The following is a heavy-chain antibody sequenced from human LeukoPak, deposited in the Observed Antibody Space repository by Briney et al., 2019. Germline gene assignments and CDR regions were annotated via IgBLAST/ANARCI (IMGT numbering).Heavy chain of an antibody. V-gene: IGHV3-74*01. CDR1: GFTFSSYW. CDR2: INSDGSST. Sequence: GGSLRLSCAASGFTFSSYWMHWVRQAPGKGLAWVSRINSDGSSTSYADSVKGRFTISRDNAKNSLFLQMHSLTAEDTAMYYCARDLHPERAAAGDDPFDIWGQGTMVTVSS. CDR3: ARDLHPERAAAGDDPFDI. D-gene: IGHD7-27*01. J-gene: IGHJ3*02.